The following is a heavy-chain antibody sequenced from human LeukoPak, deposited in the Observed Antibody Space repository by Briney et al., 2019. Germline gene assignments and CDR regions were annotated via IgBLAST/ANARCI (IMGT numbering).Heavy chain of an antibody. D-gene: IGHD5-24*01. V-gene: IGHV2-70*11. J-gene: IGHJ4*02. CDR1: GGSISSYYW. CDR2: IDWDDDK. Sequence: TLSLTCTVSGGSISSYYWSWIRQPAGKGLEWLARIDWDDDKYYSTSLKTRLTISKDTSKNQVVLAMTNMDPVDTATYYCARILDGYNPSFDYWGQGTLVTASS. CDR3: ARILDGYNPSFDY.